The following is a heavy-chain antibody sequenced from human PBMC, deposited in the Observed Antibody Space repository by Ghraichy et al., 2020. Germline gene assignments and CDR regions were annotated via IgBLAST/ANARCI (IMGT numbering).Heavy chain of an antibody. D-gene: IGHD3-3*01. CDR2: IYWNDDK. CDR3: AHRRGGGRFLEWLSRGVIYEDV. J-gene: IGHJ6*04. V-gene: IGHV2-5*01. Sequence: SGPTLVKPTQTLTLTCTFSGFSLSTSGVGVGWIRQPPGKALEWLALIYWNDDKRYSPSLKSRLTITKDTSKNQVVLTMTNMDPVDTATYYCAHRRGGGRFLEWLSRGVIYEDVWGKGTTVTVSS. CDR1: GFSLSTSGVG.